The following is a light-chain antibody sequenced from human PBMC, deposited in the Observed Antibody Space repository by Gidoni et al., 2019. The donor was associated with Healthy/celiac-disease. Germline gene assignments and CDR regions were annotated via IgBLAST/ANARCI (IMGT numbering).Light chain of an antibody. CDR2: DVS. Sequence: DVGGYNYVSWYQQHPGKAPKLMIYDVSNRPSGVSNRFSGSKSGNTASLTISGLQAEDEADYYCSSYTSSSGVFGGGTKLTVL. J-gene: IGLJ3*02. V-gene: IGLV2-14*04. CDR1: DVGGYNY. CDR3: SSYTSSSGV.